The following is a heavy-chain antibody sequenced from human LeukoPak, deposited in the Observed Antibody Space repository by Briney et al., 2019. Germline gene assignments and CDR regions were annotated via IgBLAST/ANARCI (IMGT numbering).Heavy chain of an antibody. CDR3: ARGRRSSWYPGSRLDY. V-gene: IGHV4-34*01. CDR2: INHSGST. Sequence: PSETLSLTCAVYGGSFSGYYWSWIRQPPGKGLEWIGEINHSGSTNYNPSLKSRVTISVDTSKNQFSLKLSSVTAADTAVYYCARGRRSSWYPGSRLDYWGQGTLVTVSS. D-gene: IGHD6-13*01. CDR1: GGSFSGYY. J-gene: IGHJ4*02.